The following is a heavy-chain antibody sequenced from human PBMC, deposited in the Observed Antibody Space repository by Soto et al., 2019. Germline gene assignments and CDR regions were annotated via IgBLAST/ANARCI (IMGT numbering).Heavy chain of an antibody. CDR3: ARPPFMTAPFDY. V-gene: IGHV4-59*08. D-gene: IGHD2-21*02. Sequence: SETLSLTCTVSGGSISNSYWNWIRQPPGKGLEWIGYIYYSGSTNYNPSLKSRVTISVGTSKNQFSLKLSSVTAADTAVYYCARPPFMTAPFDYWGQETLVIVSS. CDR2: IYYSGST. CDR1: GGSISNSY. J-gene: IGHJ4*02.